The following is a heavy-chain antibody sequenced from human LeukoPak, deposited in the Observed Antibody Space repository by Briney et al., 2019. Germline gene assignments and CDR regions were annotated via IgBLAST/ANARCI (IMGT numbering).Heavy chain of an antibody. Sequence: PSETLSLTCTVSGGSISSSNWWSWVRPPPGKGLEWIGEIYHSGSTNYDPSLKSRVTISVDKSKNQFSLKLSSVTAADTAVYYCARDRAVAGFGNDYWGQGTLVTVSS. V-gene: IGHV4-4*02. D-gene: IGHD6-19*01. J-gene: IGHJ4*02. CDR3: ARDRAVAGFGNDY. CDR1: GGSISSSNW. CDR2: IYHSGST.